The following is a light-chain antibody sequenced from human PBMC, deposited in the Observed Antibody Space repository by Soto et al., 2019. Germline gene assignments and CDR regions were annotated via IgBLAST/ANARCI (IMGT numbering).Light chain of an antibody. CDR1: QAIGSY. J-gene: IGKJ4*01. CDR2: AAS. CDR3: QQLNNYPLT. V-gene: IGKV1-9*01. Sequence: DIQLTQSPSFLSASLGDRVTITCRASQAIGSYLAWYQQKPGKAPRLLIYAASTLQSGGPSRFSGSGSDTEFTLTISSLQPEDFATYYCQQLNNYPLTFGGGTKVESK.